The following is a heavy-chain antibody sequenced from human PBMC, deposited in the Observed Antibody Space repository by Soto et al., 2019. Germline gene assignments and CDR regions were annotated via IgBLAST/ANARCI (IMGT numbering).Heavy chain of an antibody. CDR2: INPNSGGT. Sequence: ASVKVSCKASGYTFTGYYMHWVRQAPGQGLEWMGWINPNSGGTKYAQKFQGWVNMTRDTSISTAYMELSRLRSDDTAVYYCARDSRDYGDFLVLLIQYHHYGMDVRGPGTTVTRS. CDR3: ARDSRDYGDFLVLLIQYHHYGMDV. J-gene: IGHJ6*02. CDR1: GYTFTGYY. V-gene: IGHV1-2*04. D-gene: IGHD4-17*01.